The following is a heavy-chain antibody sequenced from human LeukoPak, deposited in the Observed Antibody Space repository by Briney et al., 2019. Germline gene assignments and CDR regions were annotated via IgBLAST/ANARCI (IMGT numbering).Heavy chain of an antibody. Sequence: GGSLRLSCAASGFTFSSYWMSWVRQAPGKGLEWVANIKQDGSEKYYVDSVKGRFTISRDNAKNSLYLQMNSLRAEDTAVYYCARGNIVATISWFDPWGQGTLATVSS. J-gene: IGHJ5*02. V-gene: IGHV3-7*03. D-gene: IGHD5-12*01. CDR3: ARGNIVATISWFDP. CDR1: GFTFSSYW. CDR2: IKQDGSEK.